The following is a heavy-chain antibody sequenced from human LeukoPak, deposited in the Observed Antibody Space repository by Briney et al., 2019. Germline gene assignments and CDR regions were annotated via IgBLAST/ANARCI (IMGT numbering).Heavy chain of an antibody. CDR1: GGSFSGYY. J-gene: IGHJ4*02. CDR3: AREAPERYRGSYFDY. CDR2: INHSGST. Sequence: PSETLSLTCAVYGGSFSGYYWSWIRQPPGKGLEWIGEINHSGSTNYNPSLKSRVTISVDRSKNQFSLKLISVTAADTAVYYCAREAPERYRGSYFDYWGQGTLVTVSS. V-gene: IGHV4-34*01. D-gene: IGHD1-26*01.